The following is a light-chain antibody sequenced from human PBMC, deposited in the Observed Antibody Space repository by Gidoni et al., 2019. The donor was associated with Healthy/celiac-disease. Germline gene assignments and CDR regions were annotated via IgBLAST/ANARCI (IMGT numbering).Light chain of an antibody. CDR3: QKYNNWPYS. V-gene: IGKV3-15*01. Sequence: IVMTQSPATLSVSPGERATLSCRASQSISSNLAWYQQKPGQAPRLLIYGASTRATGIPARFSGSGSGTEFTLTISSLQSEDFAVYYCQKYNNWPYSFGQGTKLEIK. J-gene: IGKJ2*03. CDR1: QSISSN. CDR2: GAS.